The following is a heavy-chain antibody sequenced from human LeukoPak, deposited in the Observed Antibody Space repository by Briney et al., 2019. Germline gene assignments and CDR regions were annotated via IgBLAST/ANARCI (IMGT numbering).Heavy chain of an antibody. Sequence: SVKVSCKASGGTFSSYAISWVRQAPGQGLEWMGGIIPIFGTANYAQKFQGRVTITADKSTSTAYMELSSLRSEDTAVYYCAGVVKSPDITMVRGVTPSNWFDPWGQGTLVTVSS. D-gene: IGHD3-10*01. V-gene: IGHV1-69*06. CDR2: IIPIFGTA. J-gene: IGHJ5*02. CDR1: GGTFSSYA. CDR3: AGVVKSPDITMVRGVTPSNWFDP.